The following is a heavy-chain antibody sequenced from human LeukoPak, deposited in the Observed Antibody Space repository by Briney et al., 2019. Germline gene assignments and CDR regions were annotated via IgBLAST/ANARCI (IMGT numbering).Heavy chain of an antibody. CDR3: ACECGYGGYKHCDP. Sequence: GGSLSLPCALCGFTFSRHKKIGLRQAPGKGLEWVSCISSSSDYIYYADSAKGRFTISRDNAKNSLYLQMNSLRAEDTAVYYCACECGYGGYKHCDPWGQGTLVTVSS. J-gene: IGHJ5*02. V-gene: IGHV3-21*01. CDR2: ISSSSDYI. CDR1: GFTFSRHK. D-gene: IGHD5-12*01.